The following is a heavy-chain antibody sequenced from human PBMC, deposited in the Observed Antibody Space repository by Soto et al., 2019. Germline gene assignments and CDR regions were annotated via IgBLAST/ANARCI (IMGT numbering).Heavy chain of an antibody. Sequence: GESLKISCKGSGYSFTSYWIGWVRQMPWKGLEWMGIIYPGDSDTRYSPSFQGQVTISADKSISTAYLQWSSLKASDTAMYYCARHVDYGDYDGGFNYYYGMDVWGQGTTVTVSS. V-gene: IGHV5-51*01. CDR2: IYPGDSDT. D-gene: IGHD4-17*01. J-gene: IGHJ6*02. CDR1: GYSFTSYW. CDR3: ARHVDYGDYDGGFNYYYGMDV.